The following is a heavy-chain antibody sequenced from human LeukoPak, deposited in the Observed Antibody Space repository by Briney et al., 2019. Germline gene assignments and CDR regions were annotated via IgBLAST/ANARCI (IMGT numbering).Heavy chain of an antibody. CDR3: ARSYRRGAITMLRGVAHRGAFDI. D-gene: IGHD3-10*01. CDR1: GFAFSNYG. Sequence: GGSLRLSYAASGFAFSNYGMNWVRQAPGKGLEWVSGITGSGSTTYYADSVKGRFTISRDNSKNTLYLQMNSLRAEDTAVYYCARSYRRGAITMLRGVAHRGAFDIWGQGTMVTVSS. V-gene: IGHV3-23*01. J-gene: IGHJ3*02. CDR2: ITGSGSTT.